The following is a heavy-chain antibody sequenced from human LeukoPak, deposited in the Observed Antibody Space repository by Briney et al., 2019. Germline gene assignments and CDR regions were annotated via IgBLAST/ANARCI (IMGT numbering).Heavy chain of an antibody. J-gene: IGHJ4*02. Sequence: PGGALRLSCAAPGFTFSSYRVHWVPQGPGKGLGGVAVIWGDCSNQYYADSVKGRFTISRDNFKNAVSLQMNSLRAEDTAVYYCAKDAQRGFDYSNSLEHWGQGSLVTVSS. V-gene: IGHV3-33*06. CDR1: GFTFSSYR. CDR2: IWGDCSNQ. D-gene: IGHD4-11*01. CDR3: AKDAQRGFDYSNSLEH.